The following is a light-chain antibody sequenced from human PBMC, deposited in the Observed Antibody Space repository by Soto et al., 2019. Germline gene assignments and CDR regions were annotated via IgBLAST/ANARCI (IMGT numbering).Light chain of an antibody. CDR3: QHYNNWPRT. J-gene: IGKJ1*01. Sequence: EIVMTQSTATLSVSPGERATLSCRASQSVSSNLAWYQQKPGQAPRLLIYGASTRATGIPARFSGSGSGTEFTLTISSLHSEDFAVYYCQHYNNWPRTFGQGTKVEIK. CDR2: GAS. V-gene: IGKV3-15*01. CDR1: QSVSSN.